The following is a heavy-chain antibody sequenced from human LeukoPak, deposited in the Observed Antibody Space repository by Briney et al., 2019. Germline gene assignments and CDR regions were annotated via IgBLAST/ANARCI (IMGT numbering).Heavy chain of an antibody. V-gene: IGHV3-23*01. CDR2: ISSGSGT. Sequence: GGSLRLSCAASGFTFMNYAMSWVRQAPGMGLEWVSSISSGSGTHYADSVKGRFIISRDNSKNTLYLQMNSLRAEDTAVYYCARVEDIDYWGQGTLVTVSP. J-gene: IGHJ4*02. CDR1: GFTFMNYA. CDR3: ARVEDIDY.